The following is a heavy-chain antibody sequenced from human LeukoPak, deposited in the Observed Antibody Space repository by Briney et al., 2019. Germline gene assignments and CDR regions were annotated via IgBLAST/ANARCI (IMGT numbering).Heavy chain of an antibody. CDR1: GYTFTSYG. Sequence: GASVKVSCKASGYTFTSYGISWVRQAPGQGLEWMGGIIPIFGTANYAQKFQGRVTITADESTSTAYMELSSLRSEDTAVYYCARESQSLGIGGAFDIWGQGTMVTVSS. V-gene: IGHV1-69*13. CDR2: IIPIFGTA. D-gene: IGHD7-27*01. CDR3: ARESQSLGIGGAFDI. J-gene: IGHJ3*02.